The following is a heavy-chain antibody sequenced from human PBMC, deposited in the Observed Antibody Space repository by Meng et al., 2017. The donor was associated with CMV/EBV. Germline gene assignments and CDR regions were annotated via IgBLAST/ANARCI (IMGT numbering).Heavy chain of an antibody. Sequence: GESLRLSCAASGFTFSSYWMSWVRQAPGKGLEWVANIKQDGSEKYYVDSVKGRFTISRDNAKNSLYLQMNSLRAEDTAVYYCARGNNYDFWSGDAFDIWGQGTMVTVSS. V-gene: IGHV3-7*01. D-gene: IGHD3-3*01. CDR2: IKQDGSEK. J-gene: IGHJ3*02. CDR3: ARGNNYDFWSGDAFDI. CDR1: GFTFSSYW.